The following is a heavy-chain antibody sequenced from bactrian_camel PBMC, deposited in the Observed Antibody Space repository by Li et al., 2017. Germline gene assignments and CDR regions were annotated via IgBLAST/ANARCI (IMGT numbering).Heavy chain of an antibody. D-gene: IGHD1*01. CDR2: INSHGDGV. CDR3: SKALFFGDGGIGGY. Sequence: HVQLVESGGGLVQPGGSLRLSCAASGFPFSSSAMKWVRQAPGKGLEWVSTINSHGDGVQYHDSVRGRFTISRDNAKNTLHLQLNSLKTEDTAMYYCSKALFFGDGGIGGYRGQGTQVTVS. J-gene: IGHJ4*01. V-gene: IGHV3S1*01. CDR1: GFPFSSSA.